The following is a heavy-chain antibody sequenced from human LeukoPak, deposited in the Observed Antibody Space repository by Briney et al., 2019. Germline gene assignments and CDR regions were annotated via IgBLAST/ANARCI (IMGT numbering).Heavy chain of an antibody. V-gene: IGHV3-66*02. Sequence: PGGSLRLSCAASGFTVSSNYMSWVRQAPGKGLECVSVIYIGGSTYYADSVKGRFTISRDNSKSTLYLQMNSLRAEDTAVYYCARVDSSGYFGAFDSWGQGTLVTVSS. J-gene: IGHJ3*02. CDR3: ARVDSSGYFGAFDS. D-gene: IGHD3-22*01. CDR2: IYIGGST. CDR1: GFTVSSNY.